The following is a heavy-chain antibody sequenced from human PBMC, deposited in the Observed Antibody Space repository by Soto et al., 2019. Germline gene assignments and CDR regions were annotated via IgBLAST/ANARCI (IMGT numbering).Heavy chain of an antibody. CDR2: INHSGST. CDR1: GGSFSGYY. V-gene: IGHV4-34*01. D-gene: IGHD7-27*01. Sequence: PSETLSLTCAVYGGSFSGYYWTWIRQPPGTGLEWIGEINHSGSTNYNPSLKSRVTISVDTSKNQFSLKLSSVTAADTAVYYCAREVNTAWADYFDYWGQGTLVTVSS. CDR3: AREVNTAWADYFDY. J-gene: IGHJ4*02.